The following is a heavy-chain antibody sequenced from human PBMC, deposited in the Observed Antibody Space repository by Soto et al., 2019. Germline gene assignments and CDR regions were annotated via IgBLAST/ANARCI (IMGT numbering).Heavy chain of an antibody. CDR2: ISYDGSNK. CDR1: GFTFSSYG. Sequence: QVQLVESGGGVVQPGRSLRLSCAASGFTFSSYGMHWVRQAPGKGLEWVAVISYDGSNKYYADSVKGRFTISRDNSKNTLYLQMNSLRAEDTAVYYCAKDPQRWLQFVFDYWGQGTLVTVSS. CDR3: AKDPQRWLQFVFDY. V-gene: IGHV3-30*18. J-gene: IGHJ4*02. D-gene: IGHD5-12*01.